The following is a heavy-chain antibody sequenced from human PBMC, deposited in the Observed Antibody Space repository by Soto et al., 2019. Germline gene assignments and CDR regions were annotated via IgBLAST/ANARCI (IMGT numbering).Heavy chain of an antibody. D-gene: IGHD3-16*01. J-gene: IGHJ4*02. CDR1: GFTVSTKY. V-gene: IGHV3-66*01. CDR3: ARDPWAADY. CDR2: IYSGGRT. Sequence: EVQLVESGGGLVQPGGSLRLSCAASGFTVSTKYMSWVRQAPGKGLEWVSVIYSGGRTFYADSVRGRFTISRDNSKNTVNLQMNSLRAEDTAVYYWARDPWAADYWCQGPLVTVSS.